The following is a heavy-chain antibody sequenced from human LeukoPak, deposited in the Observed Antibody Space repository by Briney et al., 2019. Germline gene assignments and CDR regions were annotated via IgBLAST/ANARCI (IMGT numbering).Heavy chain of an antibody. J-gene: IGHJ5*02. CDR1: GYTFTNYD. V-gene: IGHV1-8*01. D-gene: IGHD5-12*01. Sequence: ASVKVSCKASGYTFTNYDINWLRQAIGQGLEWMGWMHPNSGNTGYAQKFQGRANMTKNTSISTAYMELSSLRSEDTAVYYCARGQKDLVATIVGDWFDPWGQGTLVTVSS. CDR2: MHPNSGNT. CDR3: ARGQKDLVATIVGDWFDP.